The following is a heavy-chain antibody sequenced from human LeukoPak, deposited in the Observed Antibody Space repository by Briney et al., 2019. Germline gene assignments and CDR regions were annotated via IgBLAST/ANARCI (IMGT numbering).Heavy chain of an antibody. D-gene: IGHD6-13*01. J-gene: IGHJ6*03. CDR2: IKQDGSEK. CDR1: GFTFSSYW. Sequence: GGSLRLSCAASGFTFSSYWMSWVRQAPGKGLEGVANIKQDGSEKYYVDSVKGRFTISRDNAKNSLYLQMNGLRAEDTAVYYCARRNRAAAGTRSAYYYYYMDVWGKGTTVTVSS. CDR3: ARRNRAAAGTRSAYYYYYMDV. V-gene: IGHV3-7*01.